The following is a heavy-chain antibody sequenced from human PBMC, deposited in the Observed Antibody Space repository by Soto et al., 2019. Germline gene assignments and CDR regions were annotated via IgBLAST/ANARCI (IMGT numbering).Heavy chain of an antibody. V-gene: IGHV3-23*01. J-gene: IGHJ4*02. CDR3: AKEGGTYVELALH. CDR2: ISGSGGST. Sequence: GWSLRLSCASSGFTFISYAMSWVRQAPGKGLEWVSAISGSGGSTYYADSVKGRFTISRDNSKNTLYLQMNSLRAEDTAVYYCAKEGGTYVELALHWGQGTLVTVSS. D-gene: IGHD3-16*01. CDR1: GFTFISYA.